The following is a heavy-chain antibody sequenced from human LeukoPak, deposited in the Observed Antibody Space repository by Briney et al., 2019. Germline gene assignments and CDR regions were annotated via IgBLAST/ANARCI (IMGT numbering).Heavy chain of an antibody. Sequence: PGGSLRLSCAASGFTFSSYWMSWVRQAPGKGLEWVANIKQDGSEKYYVDSVKGRFTISRDNAKNSLYLQMNSLRADDTAVYYCAKTTAGYSSGRYPGWPVDYWGQGTLVTVSS. V-gene: IGHV3-7*03. J-gene: IGHJ4*02. CDR2: IKQDGSEK. CDR1: GFTFSSYW. CDR3: AKTTAGYSSGRYPGWPVDY. D-gene: IGHD6-19*01.